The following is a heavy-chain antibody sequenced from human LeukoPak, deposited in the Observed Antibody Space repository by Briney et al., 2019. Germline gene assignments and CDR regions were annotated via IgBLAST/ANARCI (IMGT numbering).Heavy chain of an antibody. V-gene: IGHV3-7*01. CDR3: ARVADYDFLSGYYSPFDH. CDR2: IKGDESDD. CDR1: GFSFSRYW. J-gene: IGHJ4*02. D-gene: IGHD3-3*01. Sequence: PGGSLGLSCAASGFSFSRYWMTWLRQAPGKGLEWVANIKGDESDDHYVASVRGRFTISRDNAKRSLYLQMNNLRAEDTGVYYCARVADYDFLSGYYSPFDHWGQGVLVIVSS.